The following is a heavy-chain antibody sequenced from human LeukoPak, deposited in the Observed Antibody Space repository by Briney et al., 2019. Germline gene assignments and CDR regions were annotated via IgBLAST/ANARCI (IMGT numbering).Heavy chain of an antibody. J-gene: IGHJ4*02. CDR2: ISSSSSYI. V-gene: IGHV3-21*04. D-gene: IGHD3-22*01. CDR1: GFTFSSYS. CDR3: AKDFRYDSSGIDY. Sequence: PGGSLRLSCAASGFTFSSYSMTWVRQAPGKGLEWVSSISSSSSYIYYADSVKGRFTISRDNAKNSLYLQMNSLRAEDTALYYCAKDFRYDSSGIDYWGQGTLVTVSS.